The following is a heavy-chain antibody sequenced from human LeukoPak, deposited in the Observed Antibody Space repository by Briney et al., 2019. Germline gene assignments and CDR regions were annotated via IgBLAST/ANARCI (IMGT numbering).Heavy chain of an antibody. D-gene: IGHD3-10*01. J-gene: IGHJ4*02. CDR1: GFTFSSYS. CDR2: ISSGSSYI. Sequence: GGSLRLSCAASGFTFSSYSMNWVRQAPGKGLEWVSSISSGSSYIYYADSVKGRFTISRGNAKNSLYLQMNSLRAEDTAVYYCAREGSGTYYFDYWGQGTLVTVSS. V-gene: IGHV3-21*01. CDR3: AREGSGTYYFDY.